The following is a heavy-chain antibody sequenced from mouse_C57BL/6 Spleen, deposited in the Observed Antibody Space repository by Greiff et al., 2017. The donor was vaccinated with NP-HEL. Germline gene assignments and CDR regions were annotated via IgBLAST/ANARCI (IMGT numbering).Heavy chain of an antibody. Sequence: VQLQQSGAELVRPGSSVKLSCKASGYTFTSYWMDWVKQRPGQGLEWIGNIYPSDSETHSNQKFTDKATLTVDKSSSTAYMPLSRLTSEDVSVYYWARERNRDYDYEGAPFAYWGQGTLVTGSA. CDR3: ARERNRDYDYEGAPFAY. V-gene: IGHV1-61*01. D-gene: IGHD2-4*01. J-gene: IGHJ3*01. CDR2: IYPSDSET. CDR1: GYTFTSYW.